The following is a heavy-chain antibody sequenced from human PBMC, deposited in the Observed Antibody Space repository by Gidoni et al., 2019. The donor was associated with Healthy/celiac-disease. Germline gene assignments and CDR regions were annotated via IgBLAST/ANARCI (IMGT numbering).Heavy chain of an antibody. CDR1: GYTFTSYG. Sequence: QVQLVQYGAEVKTPGASVKVACKASGYTFTSYGISGVRQAPGQGLEWMGWTSAYNGNTNYAQKLQGRVTMTTDTSTSTAYMELRSLISDDTAVYYCARDLMVRGVIMVVDPWGQGTLVTVSS. J-gene: IGHJ5*02. CDR3: ARDLMVRGVIMVVDP. CDR2: TSAYNGNT. V-gene: IGHV1-18*04. D-gene: IGHD3-10*01.